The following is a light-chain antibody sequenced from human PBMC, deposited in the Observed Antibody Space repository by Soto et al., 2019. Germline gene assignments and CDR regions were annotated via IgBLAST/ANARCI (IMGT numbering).Light chain of an antibody. J-gene: IGKJ5*01. Sequence: DIQMTQSPPTLSASVGDRVTITCRASQTISSWLAWYQQKPGKAPTLLIYDASTLERGVPSRFSGTGSGTESTLSIDSLQPDDFATYYCQQYHTSSITFGQGTRLEIK. V-gene: IGKV1-5*01. CDR2: DAS. CDR1: QTISSW. CDR3: QQYHTSSIT.